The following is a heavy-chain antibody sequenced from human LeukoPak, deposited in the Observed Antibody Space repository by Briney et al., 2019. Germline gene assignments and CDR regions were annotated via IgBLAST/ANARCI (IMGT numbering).Heavy chain of an antibody. CDR2: IYYSGST. CDR3: ARDGNSSGYYRRDAFDI. Sequence: PSETLSLTCTVSGGSISSYYWSWIRQPPGKGLEWIGYIYYSGSTNYNPSLKSRVTISVDTSKNQFSLKLSSVTAADTAVYYCARDGNSSGYYRRDAFDIWGQGTMVTVSS. D-gene: IGHD3-22*01. CDR1: GGSISSYY. V-gene: IGHV4-59*01. J-gene: IGHJ3*02.